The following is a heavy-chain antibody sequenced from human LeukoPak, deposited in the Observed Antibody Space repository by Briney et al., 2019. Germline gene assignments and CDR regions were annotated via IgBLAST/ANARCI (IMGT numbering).Heavy chain of an antibody. J-gene: IGHJ4*02. CDR1: GFTFINYW. CDR2: IKGDGRDK. V-gene: IGHV3-7*01. CDR3: ARIGGSVDIGWFFDY. Sequence: GGSLRLSCAASGFTFINYWMSWVRQAPGKGLEWVANIKGDGRDKLFLDSLRGRFTISRDNAKNSLYLQMNNLRAEDTAVYYCARIGGSVDIGWFFDYWGQGTLVTVSS. D-gene: IGHD6-19*01.